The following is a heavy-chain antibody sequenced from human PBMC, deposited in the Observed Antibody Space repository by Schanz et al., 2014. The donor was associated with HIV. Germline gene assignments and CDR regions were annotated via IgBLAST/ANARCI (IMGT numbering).Heavy chain of an antibody. J-gene: IGHJ4*02. CDR2: ISDSGDGT. V-gene: IGHV3-23*04. Sequence: VQLVGSGGGLVQPGKSLRLSCAASGFTFYTYAMTWVRQAPGKGLEWVSTISDSGDGTYYADSMKGRVTISRDNSKNILYLQMNSLRAEDTALYYCSKATSGSRGWYTGSDWGQGTLVTVSS. D-gene: IGHD6-19*01. CDR3: SKATSGSRGWYTGSD. CDR1: GFTFYTYA.